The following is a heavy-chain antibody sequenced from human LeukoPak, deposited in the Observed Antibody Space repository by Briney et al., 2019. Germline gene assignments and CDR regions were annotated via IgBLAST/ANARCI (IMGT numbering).Heavy chain of an antibody. CDR3: ASAERTVTTLLDY. J-gene: IGHJ4*02. V-gene: IGHV3-53*01. CDR2: IYSGGST. D-gene: IGHD4-17*01. CDR1: GFTVSSNY. Sequence: GGSLRLSCAASGFTVSSNYMGWVRQAPGKGLEWVSVIYSGGSTYYADSVKGRFTISRDNSKNTLYLQMNSLRAEDTAVYYCASAERTVTTLLDYWGQGTLVTVSS.